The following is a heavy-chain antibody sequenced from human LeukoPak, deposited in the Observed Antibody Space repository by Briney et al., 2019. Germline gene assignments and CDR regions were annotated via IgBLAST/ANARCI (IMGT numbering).Heavy chain of an antibody. V-gene: IGHV3-7*01. CDR1: GFTFSSYW. Sequence: GGSLRLSCAASGFTFSSYWMSWVRQAPGKGLEWVANIKQDGSEKYYVDSVKGRFTISRDNAKNSLYLQMNSLRAEDTAVYYCARDVGSSGWYAFDIWGQGTMVTVSS. J-gene: IGHJ3*02. D-gene: IGHD6-19*01. CDR2: IKQDGSEK. CDR3: ARDVGSSGWYAFDI.